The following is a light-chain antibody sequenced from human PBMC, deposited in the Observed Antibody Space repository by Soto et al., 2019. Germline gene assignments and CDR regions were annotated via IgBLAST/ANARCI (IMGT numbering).Light chain of an antibody. V-gene: IGLV2-14*01. J-gene: IGLJ1*01. CDR1: SSDVGGYNY. Sequence: QSVLTQPASVSGSPGQSITISCTGTSSDVGGYNYVSWYQQHPGKAPKLMIYEVSNRPSGVSNRFSRSKSGNTASLTISGLQAEDEADYYCSSYRSSSTGVFGTGTKLTVL. CDR3: SSYRSSSTGV. CDR2: EVS.